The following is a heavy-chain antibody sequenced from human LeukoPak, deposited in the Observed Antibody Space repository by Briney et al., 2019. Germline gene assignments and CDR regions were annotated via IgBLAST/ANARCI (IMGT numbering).Heavy chain of an antibody. V-gene: IGHV1-46*01. J-gene: IGHJ5*02. D-gene: IGHD2-2*01. CDR2: INPSGGST. CDR1: GYTFTSYY. Sequence: ASVKVSCKASGYTFTSYYMHWVRQAPGQGLEWMGIINPSGGSTSYAQKFQGIVTMTRDTSTSTVYMELSSLRSEDTAVYYCATEKLYCSSTSCHRGWFDPWGQGTLVTVSS. CDR3: ATEKLYCSSTSCHRGWFDP.